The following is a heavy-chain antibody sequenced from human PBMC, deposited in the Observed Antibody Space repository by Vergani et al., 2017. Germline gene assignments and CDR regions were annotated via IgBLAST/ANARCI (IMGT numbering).Heavy chain of an antibody. CDR3: ARVPINDFLFDY. J-gene: IGHJ4*02. Sequence: EVQLVESGGGLVQPGGSLRLSCAASGFTFSSYWMSWVRQAPGKGLEWVSVIYSGGSTYYADSVKGRFTISRDNSKNTLYLQMNSLRAEDTAVYYCARVPINDFLFDYWGQGTLVTVSS. D-gene: IGHD2-2*01. V-gene: IGHV3-66*01. CDR1: GFTFSSYW. CDR2: IYSGGST.